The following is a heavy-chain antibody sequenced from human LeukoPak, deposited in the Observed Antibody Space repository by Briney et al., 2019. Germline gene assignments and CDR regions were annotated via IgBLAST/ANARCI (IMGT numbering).Heavy chain of an antibody. Sequence: GGSLRLSCAASGFTFSSYAMHWVRQAPGKGLEWGAVISYDGSNKYYADSVKGRFTISRDNPKTTLYLQMNSLRAEDTAVYYCARGRQWRGAFDIWGQGTMVTVSS. CDR1: GFTFSSYA. J-gene: IGHJ3*02. D-gene: IGHD6-19*01. V-gene: IGHV3-30*04. CDR3: ARGRQWRGAFDI. CDR2: ISYDGSNK.